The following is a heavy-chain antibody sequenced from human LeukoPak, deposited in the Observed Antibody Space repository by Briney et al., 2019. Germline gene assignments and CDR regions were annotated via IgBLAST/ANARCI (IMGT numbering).Heavy chain of an antibody. D-gene: IGHD6-19*01. J-gene: IGHJ4*02. V-gene: IGHV3-7*01. Sequence: GGSLRLSCAASRFTFTSYWISWVCQAPGKGLEWVAKIKQDGSEKYYVDSVKGRFTISRDNTKNSLYLQMNSLRAEDTAVYYCASDSSGWSQLKDYWGQGTLVTVSS. CDR1: RFTFTSYW. CDR3: ASDSSGWSQLKDY. CDR2: IKQDGSEK.